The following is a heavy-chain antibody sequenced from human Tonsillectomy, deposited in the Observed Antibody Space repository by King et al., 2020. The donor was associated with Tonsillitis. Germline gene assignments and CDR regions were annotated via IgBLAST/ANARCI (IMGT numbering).Heavy chain of an antibody. V-gene: IGHV4-39*01. D-gene: IGHD3-22*01. CDR3: AGHGAGDYDSSPAAFDI. CDR1: GGSISSSSYY. J-gene: IGHJ3*02. Sequence: QLQESGPGLVKPSETLSLTCTVSGGSISSSSYYWGWIRQPPGKGLEWIGNIYYSGSTYYNPSLKSRVTISVDTSKNQFSLKLRSVTAADTAVYYCAGHGAGDYDSSPAAFDIWGQGTMVTVSS. CDR2: IYYSGST.